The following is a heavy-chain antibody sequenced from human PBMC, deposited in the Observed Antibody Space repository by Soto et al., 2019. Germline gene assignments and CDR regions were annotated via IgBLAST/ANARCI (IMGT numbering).Heavy chain of an antibody. CDR3: ARDLPHYYDSSGYFGQRAYYYGMDV. V-gene: IGHV1-18*01. D-gene: IGHD3-22*01. J-gene: IGHJ6*02. Sequence: QVQLVQSGAEVKKPGASVKVSCKASGYTFTSYGISWVRQAPGQGLEWMGWISAYNGNTNYAQKLQGRVTMTTDTSTSTAYMELRSLRSDDTAVHYCARDLPHYYDSSGYFGQRAYYYGMDVWGQGTTVTVSS. CDR1: GYTFTSYG. CDR2: ISAYNGNT.